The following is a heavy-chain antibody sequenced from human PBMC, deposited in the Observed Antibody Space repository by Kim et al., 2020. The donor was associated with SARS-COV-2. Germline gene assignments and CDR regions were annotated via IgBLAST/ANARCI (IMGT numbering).Heavy chain of an antibody. CDR1: GYSFTSYW. D-gene: IGHD3-10*01. CDR3: ARLGYGSGSYYIRADV. Sequence: GESLKISCKGSGYSFTSYWISWVRQMPGKGLEWMGRIDPSDSYTNYSPSFQGHVTISADKSISTAYLQWSSLKASDTAMYYCARLGYGSGSYYIRADVWGQGTTVTVSS. J-gene: IGHJ6*02. CDR2: IDPSDSYT. V-gene: IGHV5-10-1*01.